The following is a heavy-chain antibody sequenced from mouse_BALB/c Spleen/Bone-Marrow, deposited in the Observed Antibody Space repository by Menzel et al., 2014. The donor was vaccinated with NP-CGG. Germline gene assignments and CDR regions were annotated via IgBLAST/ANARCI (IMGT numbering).Heavy chain of an antibody. J-gene: IGHJ4*01. CDR2: IYPGDGDT. V-gene: IGHV1-87*01. D-gene: IGHD2-14*01. CDR3: ARAKRYGQPDY. Sequence: VKLMESGAELARPGASVKLSCKASGYTFTSYWMQWVKQRPGQGLEWIGAIYPGDGDTRFTQKFKGEATLTADKSSSTAYMQLSSLASEDSAVYYCARAKRYGQPDYWGQGTSGTVAS. CDR1: GYTFTSYW.